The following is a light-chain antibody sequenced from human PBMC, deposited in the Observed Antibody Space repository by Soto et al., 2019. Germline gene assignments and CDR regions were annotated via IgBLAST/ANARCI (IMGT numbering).Light chain of an antibody. CDR1: TSDIGTNA. Sequence: QSALTQPPSASGTPGQTVTVSCSGSTSDIGTNAVNWFQHLPGTAPRLLIYTNNQRPSGVPDRFSGSKSGTSASLAISGLQSEDEATYYCATWHDSFYVFGTGTKLTVL. CDR3: ATWHDSFYV. CDR2: TNN. J-gene: IGLJ1*01. V-gene: IGLV1-44*01.